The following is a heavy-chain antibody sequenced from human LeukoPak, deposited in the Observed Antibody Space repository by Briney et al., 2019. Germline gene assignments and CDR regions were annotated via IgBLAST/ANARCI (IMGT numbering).Heavy chain of an antibody. D-gene: IGHD3-22*01. CDR1: GFTFSKYG. Sequence: GGSLRLSWAASGFTFSKYGMNWVRQAPGKGLEWVSGIGVGGTTYYADSVKGRFTISRDTSKNTLYLQMNSLRAEDTAVYYCAKAQGYYDCWGQGTLVTVSS. J-gene: IGHJ4*02. CDR3: AKAQGYYDC. CDR2: IGVGGTT. V-gene: IGHV3-23*01.